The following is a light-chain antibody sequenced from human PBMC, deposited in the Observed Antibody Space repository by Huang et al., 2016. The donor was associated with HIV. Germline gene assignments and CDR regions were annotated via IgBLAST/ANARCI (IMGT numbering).Light chain of an antibody. CDR2: DAS. CDR3: HQYGTSPYT. CDR1: HNITTSS. J-gene: IGKJ2*01. Sequence: EIVLTQSPGTLSLSPGESATLSCRASHNITTSSLAWVQQKPGQTPRLLIYDASTRATGTPDRFSGSGSGTHFTLTIARLRPGDFAVYFCHQYGTSPYTFGQGTHLEI. V-gene: IGKV3-20*01.